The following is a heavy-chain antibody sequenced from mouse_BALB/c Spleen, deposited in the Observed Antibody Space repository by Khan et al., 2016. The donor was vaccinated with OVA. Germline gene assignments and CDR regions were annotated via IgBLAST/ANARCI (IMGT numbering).Heavy chain of an antibody. D-gene: IGHD1-1*01. Sequence: QVQLKESGPGLVAPSQSLSITCTVSGFSLTNYGVHWVRQPPREGLEWLGVIWAGGSTNYNWALMSRLSISKDNSKSQVFLKMNSLQTNDTAMYYCTRPYDRSTWFAYWGQGTLVTVSA. CDR2: IWAGGST. J-gene: IGHJ3*01. CDR1: GFSLTNYG. V-gene: IGHV2-9*02. CDR3: TRPYDRSTWFAY.